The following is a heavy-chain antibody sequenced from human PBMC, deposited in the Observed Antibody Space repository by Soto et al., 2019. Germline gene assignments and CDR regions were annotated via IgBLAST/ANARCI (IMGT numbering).Heavy chain of an antibody. D-gene: IGHD6-13*01. V-gene: IGHV4-30-2*01. Sequence: PSETLSLTCAVSGGSISSGGYPWSWIRQPPGKGLEWIGYIYHSGSTYYNPSLKSRVTISVDRSKNQFSLKLSSVTAADTAVYYCASSHAGAHITAAVHWGQGTLVTVSS. CDR2: IYHSGST. CDR1: GGSISSGGYP. J-gene: IGHJ4*02. CDR3: ASSHAGAHITAAVH.